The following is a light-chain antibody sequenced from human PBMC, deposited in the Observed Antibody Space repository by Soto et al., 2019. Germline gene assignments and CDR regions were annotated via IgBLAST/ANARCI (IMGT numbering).Light chain of an antibody. CDR1: QSVSSSF. CDR2: GAS. CDR3: QQYDSSPWT. Sequence: ESVLTQSPGTLSLSPGERATLSCRASQSVSSSFLAWYQLKPGQAPRLLIYGASSRATVIPDRFSGSGSGTDFTLTISRLEPEDFAVYYCQQYDSSPWTFGQGTKVEIK. V-gene: IGKV3-20*01. J-gene: IGKJ1*01.